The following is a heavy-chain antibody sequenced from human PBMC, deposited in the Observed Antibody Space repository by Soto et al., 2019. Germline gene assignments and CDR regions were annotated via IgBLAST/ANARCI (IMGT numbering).Heavy chain of an antibody. J-gene: IGHJ6*03. CDR3: AGPSSTTVAHGAYYYDYMDV. V-gene: IGHV1-69*02. D-gene: IGHD4-17*01. CDR2: IIPILGIA. Sequence: QVQLVQSGAEVKKPGSSVKVSCKASGGTFSSYTISWVRQAPGQGLEWMGRIIPILGIANYAQKFQGRVTITADKSTSTAYMELSSLRSEDTAVYYCAGPSSTTVAHGAYYYDYMDVWGKGTTVTVSS. CDR1: GGTFSSYT.